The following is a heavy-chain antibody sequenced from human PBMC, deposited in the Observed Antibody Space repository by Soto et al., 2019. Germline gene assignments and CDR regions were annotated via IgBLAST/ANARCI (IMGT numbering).Heavy chain of an antibody. J-gene: IGHJ4*02. D-gene: IGHD6-19*01. CDR3: AREMYSSGWYFDY. CDR2: IYYSGST. Sequence: PSETLSLTCTVSGGSISSGGYYWSWIRQHPGKGLEWIGYIYYSGSTYYNPSLKSRVTISVDTSKNQFSLKLSSVTAADTAVYYCAREMYSSGWYFDYWGQGTLVTVSS. CDR1: GGSISSGGYY. V-gene: IGHV4-31*03.